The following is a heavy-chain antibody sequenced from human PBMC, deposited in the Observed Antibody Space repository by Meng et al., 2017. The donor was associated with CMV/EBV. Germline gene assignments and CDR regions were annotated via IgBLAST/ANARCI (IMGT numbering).Heavy chain of an antibody. CDR3: VRGWQQLAFDY. Sequence: SCADSGFTFSSYGMHWVRQAPGKGMEWVAVITYDGSNKYYADSVKGRFTISRDNSKNTLYLQMNSLRAEDTALYYCVRGWQQLAFDYWGQGTLVTVSS. J-gene: IGHJ4*02. CDR2: ITYDGSNK. CDR1: GFTFSSYG. V-gene: IGHV3-30-3*01. D-gene: IGHD6-13*01.